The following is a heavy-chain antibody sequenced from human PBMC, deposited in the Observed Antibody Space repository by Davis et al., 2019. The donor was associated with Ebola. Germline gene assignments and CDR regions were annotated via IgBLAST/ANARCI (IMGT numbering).Heavy chain of an antibody. J-gene: IGHJ4*02. D-gene: IGHD1-14*01. V-gene: IGHV4-39*01. CDR1: GVSISSSSYY. CDR2: IHYSGST. CDR3: ARGTGPVDY. Sequence: SETLSLTCTVSGVSISSSSYYWGWIRQPPGKGLEWIGSIHYSGSTYYNPSLKSRVTISVDTSKNQFSLKLSSVTVADTAVYYCARGTGPVDYWGQGTLVTVSS.